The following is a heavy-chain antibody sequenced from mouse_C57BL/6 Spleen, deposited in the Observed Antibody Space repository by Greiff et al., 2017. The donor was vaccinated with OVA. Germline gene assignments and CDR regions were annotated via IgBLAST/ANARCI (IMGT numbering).Heavy chain of an antibody. CDR3: ARLTGTRVYFDY. D-gene: IGHD4-1*01. CDR2: IRNKANGYTT. V-gene: IGHV7-3*01. CDR1: GFTFTDYY. Sequence: EVKLMESGGGLVQPGGSLSLSCAASGFTFTDYYMSWVRQPPGKALEWLGFIRNKANGYTTEYSASVKGRFTISRDNSQSILYLQMNALRAEDSATYYCARLTGTRVYFDYWGQGTTLTVSS. J-gene: IGHJ2*01.